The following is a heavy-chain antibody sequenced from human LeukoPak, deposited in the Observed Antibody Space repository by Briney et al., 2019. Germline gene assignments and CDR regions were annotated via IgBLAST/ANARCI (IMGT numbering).Heavy chain of an antibody. CDR3: ASENWFDP. J-gene: IGHJ5*02. Sequence: ASVTVSCKASGYTFSTYKIHWVRQAPGQRLEWMGWIDAGNGNKIYSQRFQGRVTITRDTSASTAYMELSSLRSEDTAMYYCASENWFDPWGQGTLVTVSS. CDR2: IDAGNGNK. CDR1: GYTFSTYK. V-gene: IGHV1-3*01.